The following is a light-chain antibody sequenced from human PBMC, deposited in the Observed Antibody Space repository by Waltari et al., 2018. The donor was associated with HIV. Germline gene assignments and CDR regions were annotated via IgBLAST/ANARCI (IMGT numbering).Light chain of an antibody. Sequence: IRMTQSPSSFSASTGDSVNTTCQASQGISNFLAWYQQKPGKAPKLLISAASTLQSGVPSRFSGSGSGTDFTLTISCLQSEDFATYYCQQYYNSPLTFGGGTKVDIK. CDR3: QQYYNSPLT. J-gene: IGKJ4*01. CDR1: QGISNF. V-gene: IGKV1-8*01. CDR2: AAS.